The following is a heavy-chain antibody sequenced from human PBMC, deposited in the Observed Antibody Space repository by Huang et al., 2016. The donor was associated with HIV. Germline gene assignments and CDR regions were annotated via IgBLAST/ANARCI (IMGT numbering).Heavy chain of an antibody. CDR3: ATSPTKYFDY. J-gene: IGHJ4*02. V-gene: IGHV5-51*01. Sequence: EVQLVQSGAEVKKPGESLKISCKVSDYTFPNYSLAWVRQQPGTGLEWMGIVSSGESNTTYSPSFQGLLTISADKSISTAYLQWRSLKASDTATYYCATSPTKYFDYWGQGTLVIVSS. CDR1: DYTFPNYS. CDR2: VSSGESNT.